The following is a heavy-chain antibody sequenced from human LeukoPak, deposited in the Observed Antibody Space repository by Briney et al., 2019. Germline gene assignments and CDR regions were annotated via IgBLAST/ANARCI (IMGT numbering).Heavy chain of an antibody. V-gene: IGHV3-15*01. D-gene: IGHD3-16*01. CDR2: IRSKADGGTT. CDR1: GLTFSNVW. Sequence: GGSLRLSCAASGLTFSNVWMNWVRQAPWKGLEWVGLIRSKADGGTTDYAAPVKGRFTISRDDSKNTLYLQMNSLKTEDTAVYYCSWGSQQYFDYWGQGTLVTVSS. CDR3: SWGSQQYFDY. J-gene: IGHJ4*02.